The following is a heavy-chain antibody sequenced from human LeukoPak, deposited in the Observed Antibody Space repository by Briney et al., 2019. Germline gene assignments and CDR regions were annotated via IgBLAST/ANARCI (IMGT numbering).Heavy chain of an antibody. D-gene: IGHD5-12*01. CDR2: INPNSGGT. J-gene: IGHJ5*02. Sequence: ASVKVSCKASGYTFTGYYMHWVRQAPGQGLEWMGWINPNSGGTNYAQKFQSRVTMSRDTSFSTAYMELSRLRYDDTAVYYCARVGYSGYDFGWFDPWGQGTLVTVSS. CDR3: ARVGYSGYDFGWFDP. CDR1: GYTFTGYY. V-gene: IGHV1-2*02.